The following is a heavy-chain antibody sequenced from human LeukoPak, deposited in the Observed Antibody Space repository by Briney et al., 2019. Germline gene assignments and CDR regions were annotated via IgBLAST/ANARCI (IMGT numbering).Heavy chain of an antibody. Sequence: ASVKVSCKASGGTFSSYAISWVRQAPGQGLEWMGWINPNSGGTNYAQKFQGRVTMTRDTSISTAYMELSRLRSDDTAVYYCATMVRGVRIDYWGQGTLVTVSS. CDR1: GGTFSSYA. D-gene: IGHD3-10*01. CDR2: INPNSGGT. CDR3: ATMVRGVRIDY. V-gene: IGHV1-2*02. J-gene: IGHJ4*02.